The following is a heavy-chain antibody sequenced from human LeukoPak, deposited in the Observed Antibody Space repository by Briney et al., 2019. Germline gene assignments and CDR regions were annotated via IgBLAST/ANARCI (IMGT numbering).Heavy chain of an antibody. D-gene: IGHD3-22*01. J-gene: IGHJ4*02. CDR1: GFSLSDSA. CDR3: ARLEGYGNDGYFDY. V-gene: IGHV3-30*01. CDR2: TSYDGTKA. Sequence: GRSLTLSCAASGFSLSDSAMHWVRQAPGKGLEWVAVTSYDGTKAFYADSVRGRFTISRDNSKNTLFLQMNSLRTEDTAVFYCARLEGYGNDGYFDYWGQGTLVTVSS.